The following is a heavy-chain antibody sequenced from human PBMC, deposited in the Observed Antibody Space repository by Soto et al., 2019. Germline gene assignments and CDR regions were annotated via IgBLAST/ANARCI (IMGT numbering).Heavy chain of an antibody. CDR3: ARGAAGGFLEWLPLDV. V-gene: IGHV5-51*01. D-gene: IGHD3-3*01. CDR1: GYSFTSYW. J-gene: IGHJ6*02. Sequence: GESLKISCKGSGYSFTSYWIGWVRPMPGKGLEGMGIIYPGDSDTRYSPSFQGQVTISADKSISTAYLQWSSLKASDTAMYYCARGAAGGFLEWLPLDVWGQGTTVTVSS. CDR2: IYPGDSDT.